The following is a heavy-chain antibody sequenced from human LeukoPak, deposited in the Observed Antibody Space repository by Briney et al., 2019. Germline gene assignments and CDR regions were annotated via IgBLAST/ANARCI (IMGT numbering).Heavy chain of an antibody. CDR2: IYSDGSRI. D-gene: IGHD4-23*01. Sequence: GGSPRLSCAVSGFPFISYWMHWVRQAPGKGVVGVSRIYSDGSRINYADSVKGRFTISRDNGKNTLFVQMHSLRGEDAVVYYWLRGNEYGGPHYWGQGTLVTVSS. CDR1: GFPFISYW. J-gene: IGHJ4*02. CDR3: LRGNEYGGPHY. V-gene: IGHV3-74*01.